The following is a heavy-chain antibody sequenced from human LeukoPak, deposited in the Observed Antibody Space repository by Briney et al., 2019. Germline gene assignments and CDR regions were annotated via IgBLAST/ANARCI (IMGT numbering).Heavy chain of an antibody. V-gene: IGHV3-23*01. D-gene: IGHD3-22*01. CDR1: GFTFSSYA. Sequence: PGGSLRLSCAASGFTFSSYAMSWVRQAPGKGLEWVSAISGSGGGTYYADSVKGRFPISRDNSKNTLYLQMNSLRAEDTAVYYCAKDVRSYYDSSGNFDYWGQGTLVTVSS. CDR2: ISGSGGGT. J-gene: IGHJ4*02. CDR3: AKDVRSYYDSSGNFDY.